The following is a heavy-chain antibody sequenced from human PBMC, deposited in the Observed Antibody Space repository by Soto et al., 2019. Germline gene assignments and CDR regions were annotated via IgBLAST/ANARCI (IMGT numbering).Heavy chain of an antibody. Sequence: SESLSLTCTVSGGSVSSSSYYRGWIRQPPGKGLEWIGSIYYSGSTYYNPSLKSRVTISVDTSKNQFSLKLSSVTAADTAVYYCARHVVRELLDTPWNWFDPWGQGTLVTVSS. D-gene: IGHD1-26*01. V-gene: IGHV4-39*01. J-gene: IGHJ5*02. CDR1: GGSVSSSSYY. CDR3: ARHVVRELLDTPWNWFDP. CDR2: IYYSGST.